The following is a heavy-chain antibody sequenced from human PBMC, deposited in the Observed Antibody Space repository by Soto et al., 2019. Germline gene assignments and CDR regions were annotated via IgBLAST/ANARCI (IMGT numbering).Heavy chain of an antibody. CDR3: ARCLRFLEWPLDY. CDR2: IYPGDSDT. Sequence: GESLKISCKGSGYSFTSYWIGWGRQMPGKGLEWMGIIYPGDSDTRYSPSFQGQVTISADNSISTAYLQWSSLKASDTAMYYCARCLRFLEWPLDYWGQGTLVTVAS. CDR1: GYSFTSYW. D-gene: IGHD3-3*01. V-gene: IGHV5-51*01. J-gene: IGHJ4*02.